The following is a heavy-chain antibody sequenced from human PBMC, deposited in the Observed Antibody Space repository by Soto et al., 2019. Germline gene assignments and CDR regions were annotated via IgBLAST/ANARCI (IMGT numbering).Heavy chain of an antibody. CDR3: AKGKFETFPLLDW. CDR2: ISSDGSEK. J-gene: IGHJ4*02. V-gene: IGHV3-30*18. Sequence: QVQLVESGGGVVQPGRSLRLSCAASGFTFSNYGMHWVRQAPGKGLEWVTVISSDGSEKAYADSVKGRFTISRDNSRNTLYVEMSSLRAEDTAVYYCAKGKFETFPLLDWWGKGTLVTVSS. CDR1: GFTFSNYG.